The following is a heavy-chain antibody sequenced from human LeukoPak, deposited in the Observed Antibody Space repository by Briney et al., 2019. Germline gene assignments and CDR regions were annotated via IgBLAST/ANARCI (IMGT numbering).Heavy chain of an antibody. CDR2: INHSGST. J-gene: IGHJ6*02. V-gene: IGHV4-34*01. CDR1: GGSFSGYY. Sequence: PSETLSLTCAVYGGSFSGYYWSWIRQPPGKGLEWIGEINHSGSTNYNPSLKSRVTISVDTSKNQFSLKLSSVTAADTAVYYCVKGYCRNTNCYAFDYYYGMDVWGLGTTVTVSS. D-gene: IGHD2-2*01. CDR3: VKGYCRNTNCYAFDYYYGMDV.